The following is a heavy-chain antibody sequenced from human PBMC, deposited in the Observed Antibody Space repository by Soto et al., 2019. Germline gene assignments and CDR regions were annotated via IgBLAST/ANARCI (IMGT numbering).Heavy chain of an antibody. Sequence: GESLKISCKGSGYSFTSYWIGWVRQMPGKGLEWMGIIYPGDSDTRYSPSFQGQVTISADKSISTAYLQWSSLKASDTAMYYCARHGVKVPAAPDYYYYGMDVWGQGTTVTVSS. J-gene: IGHJ6*02. CDR2: IYPGDSDT. CDR1: GYSFTSYW. D-gene: IGHD2-2*01. CDR3: ARHGVKVPAAPDYYYYGMDV. V-gene: IGHV5-51*01.